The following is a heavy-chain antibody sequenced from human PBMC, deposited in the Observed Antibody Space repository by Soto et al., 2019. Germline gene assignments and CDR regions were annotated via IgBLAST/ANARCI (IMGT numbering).Heavy chain of an antibody. CDR2: ISGYNGDT. Sequence: QVQLMQSGAEVKKPGASVKVSCKASGYTFSSYGISWVRQAPGQGLEWMGWISGYNGDTNYAEDLQGRVTMTTDTSTSTAYMELRSLRSDATAVYYCARDWATVNTGGFFAHWGQGTLVTVSS. V-gene: IGHV1-18*01. D-gene: IGHD4-4*01. CDR1: GYTFSSYG. J-gene: IGHJ4*02. CDR3: ARDWATVNTGGFFAH.